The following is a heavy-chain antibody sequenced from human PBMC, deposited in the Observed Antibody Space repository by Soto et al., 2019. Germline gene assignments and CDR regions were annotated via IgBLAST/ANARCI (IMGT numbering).Heavy chain of an antibody. D-gene: IGHD6-13*01. V-gene: IGHV3-23*01. CDR2: ISGSGGST. CDR1: GFTFSSYA. Sequence: GGSLRLSCAASGFTFSSYAMSWVRQAPGKGLEWVSAISGSGGSTYYADSVKGRFTISRDNSKNTLYLQMNSLRAEDTAVYYCAKDRDGAPGYSSSWYTEYYYGMDVWGQGTTVTVSS. J-gene: IGHJ6*02. CDR3: AKDRDGAPGYSSSWYTEYYYGMDV.